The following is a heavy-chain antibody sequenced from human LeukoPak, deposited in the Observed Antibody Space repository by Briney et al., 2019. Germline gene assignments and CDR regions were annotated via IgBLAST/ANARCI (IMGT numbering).Heavy chain of an antibody. CDR2: IYYSGST. CDR1: GESVSGFY. V-gene: IGHV4-59*02. D-gene: IGHD6-13*01. CDR3: ARVAAGTPHYYYYYMDV. Sequence: SETLSLTCAVSGESVSGFYWNWIRQPPGKGLEWIGYIYYSGSTNYNPSLKSRVTISVDTSKNQFSLKLSSVTAADTAVYYCARVAAGTPHYYYYYMDVWGKGTTVTVSS. J-gene: IGHJ6*03.